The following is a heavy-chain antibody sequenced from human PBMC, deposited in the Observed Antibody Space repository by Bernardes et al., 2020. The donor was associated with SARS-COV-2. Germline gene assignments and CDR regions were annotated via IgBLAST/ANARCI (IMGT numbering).Heavy chain of an antibody. Sequence: GGSLRLSCAASGFSFSGYWMSWVRQAPGKGLEWVATIRHDGREIYYGDSVRGRATISRDNAKSLMLLQVKSLRVEDTAIYYCTGLTDREYYYGSGKTSFDFWGQGTLVTVSS. CDR1: GFSFSGYW. J-gene: IGHJ4*02. CDR2: IRHDGREI. CDR3: TGLTDREYYYGSGKTSFDF. D-gene: IGHD3-10*01. V-gene: IGHV3-7*01.